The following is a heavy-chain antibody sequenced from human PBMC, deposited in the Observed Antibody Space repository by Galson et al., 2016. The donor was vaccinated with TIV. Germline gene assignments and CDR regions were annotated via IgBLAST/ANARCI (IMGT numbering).Heavy chain of an antibody. CDR2: IFYSGRT. CDR1: NGSVSSGLFY. V-gene: IGHV4-61*01. J-gene: IGHJ4*02. CDR3: AGDFSPYYYGSGSYSGPSNYFDS. D-gene: IGHD3-10*01. Sequence: TLSLTCAVSNGSVSSGLFYWSWIRQPPGKGLEWIGYIFYSGRTNYNPSLKSRVTISVDASMNEFSLDLSSVTAADTAVYYCAGDFSPYYYGSGSYSGPSNYFDSWRQGTLVTVSS.